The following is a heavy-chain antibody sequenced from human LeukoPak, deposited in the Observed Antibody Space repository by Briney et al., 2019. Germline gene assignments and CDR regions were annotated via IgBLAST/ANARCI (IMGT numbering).Heavy chain of an antibody. Sequence: GGSLRLSCAASGFTFSSYAMSWVRQAPEKGLEWVSAISGSGGSTYYADSVKGRFTISRDNSKNTLYLQMNSLRAEDTAVYYCAKDLGDYVWGSHGYFDYWGQGTLVTVSS. D-gene: IGHD3-16*01. V-gene: IGHV3-23*01. CDR2: ISGSGGST. CDR1: GFTFSSYA. CDR3: AKDLGDYVWGSHGYFDY. J-gene: IGHJ4*02.